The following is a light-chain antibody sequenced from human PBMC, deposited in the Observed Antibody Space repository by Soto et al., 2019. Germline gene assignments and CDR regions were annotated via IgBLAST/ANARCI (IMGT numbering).Light chain of an antibody. CDR1: QSVSNNY. V-gene: IGKV3-20*01. J-gene: IGKJ1*01. Sequence: EIVLTHSPATLSASPGERATLYCXASQSVSNNYLAWYQQKPGQAPRLLIYGASNRATGIPDRFSGSGSGTDFTLTISRLEPEDFAVYYCQQYGSSGTFGQGTKVDIK. CDR2: GAS. CDR3: QQYGSSGT.